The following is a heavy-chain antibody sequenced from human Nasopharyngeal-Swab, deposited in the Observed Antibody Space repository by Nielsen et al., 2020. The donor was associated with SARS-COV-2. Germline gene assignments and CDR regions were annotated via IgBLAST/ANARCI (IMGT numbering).Heavy chain of an antibody. V-gene: IGHV4-34*01. Sequence: SETLSLTCDVSRASISDYHWSWIRHPPGKGLELIGEMKPNGFNNFNPSLKSRVTISIDKSKNQFLLKLNSVAAADTAVYYCAGHPADFDFWGQGTLVIVSS. CDR2: MKPNGFN. J-gene: IGHJ4*02. CDR3: AGHPADFDF. D-gene: IGHD6-13*01. CDR1: RASISDYH.